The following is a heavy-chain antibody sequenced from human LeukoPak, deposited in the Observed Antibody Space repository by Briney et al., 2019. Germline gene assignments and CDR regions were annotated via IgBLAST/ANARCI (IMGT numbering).Heavy chain of an antibody. D-gene: IGHD4-17*01. V-gene: IGHV3-23*01. J-gene: IGHJ4*02. CDR1: GFTFSSYA. CDR3: ARDPGNSGYGDVRDY. Sequence: GGSLRLSCAASGFTFSSYAMSWVRQAPGKGLEWVSAISGSGGSTYYADSVKGRFTISRDNSKNTLYLQMNSLRAEDTAVYYCARDPGNSGYGDVRDYWGQGTLVTVSS. CDR2: ISGSGGST.